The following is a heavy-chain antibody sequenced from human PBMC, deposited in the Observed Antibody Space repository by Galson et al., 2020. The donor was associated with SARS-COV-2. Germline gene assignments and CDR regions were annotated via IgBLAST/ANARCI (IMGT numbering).Heavy chain of an antibody. CDR2: ISARGGSK. D-gene: IGHD3-3*01. CDR3: AKGRPGRFLEWACPGDY. J-gene: IGHJ4*02. Sequence: GESLKISCAASGFTFSSYAMSWIRQAPGKGLEWVSAISARGGSKHYGDSVKGRFTISRDNSKNTVHLQMNSLRAEDTAIYYCAKGRPGRFLEWACPGDYWGQGTLVTV. V-gene: IGHV3-23*01. CDR1: GFTFSSYA.